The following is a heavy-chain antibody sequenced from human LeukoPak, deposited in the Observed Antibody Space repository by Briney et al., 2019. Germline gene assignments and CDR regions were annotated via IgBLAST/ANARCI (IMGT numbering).Heavy chain of an antibody. J-gene: IGHJ3*02. D-gene: IGHD3-10*01. CDR3: ARSDYHNSGSHTVFDAFDI. Sequence: SETLSLTCTVSGGSISSSSYYWGWIRRPPGKGLEWIGYIDDSGNTNYNPSLKSQVTISVDKSKNQFSLKLSFVTAADTAMYYCARSDYHNSGSHTVFDAFDIWGQGTRVTVSS. CDR1: GGSISSSSYY. V-gene: IGHV4-61*05. CDR2: IDDSGNT.